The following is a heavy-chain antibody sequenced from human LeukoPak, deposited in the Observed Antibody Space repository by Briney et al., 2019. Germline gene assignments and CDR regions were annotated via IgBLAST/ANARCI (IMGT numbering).Heavy chain of an antibody. Sequence: PGGSLRLSCAASGFTFSKYWMHWVRQAPGKGLVWVSRITIDGSSTSYADSVEGRFTISRDNAKNTLYLQMNSLRAEDTAVYYCARDQTLTSTPGPDYWGQGTLVTVSS. J-gene: IGHJ4*02. CDR1: GFTFSKYW. D-gene: IGHD2-8*02. V-gene: IGHV3-74*01. CDR3: ARDQTLTSTPGPDY. CDR2: ITIDGSST.